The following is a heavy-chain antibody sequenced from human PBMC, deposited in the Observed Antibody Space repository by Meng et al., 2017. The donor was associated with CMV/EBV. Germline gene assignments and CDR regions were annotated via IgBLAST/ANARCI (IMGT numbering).Heavy chain of an antibody. Sequence: GSLRLSCTVSGGSISSSNYYWGWIRQPPGKGLERIGSSHYSGNTYYNAALKSRATISGDMSKNQFSLKLTSVTAADAAVYYCARVTSSSWTIDYWGQGTLVTVSS. V-gene: IGHV4-39*07. D-gene: IGHD6-13*01. CDR2: SHYSGNT. J-gene: IGHJ4*02. CDR3: ARVTSSSWTIDY. CDR1: GGSISSSNYY.